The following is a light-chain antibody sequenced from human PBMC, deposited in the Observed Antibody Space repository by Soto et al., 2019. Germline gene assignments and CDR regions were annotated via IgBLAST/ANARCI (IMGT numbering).Light chain of an antibody. CDR2: GAS. CDR1: QSVSSN. J-gene: IGKJ1*01. Sequence: EIVMTQSPATLSVSPGERATLSCRASQSVSSNLAWYQQKPGQAPRLLNYGASTRATGIPARFSGSGSGTEFTLTISSLQSEDFSVYYCQQYNNWPSTFGQGTKVDIK. V-gene: IGKV3-15*01. CDR3: QQYNNWPST.